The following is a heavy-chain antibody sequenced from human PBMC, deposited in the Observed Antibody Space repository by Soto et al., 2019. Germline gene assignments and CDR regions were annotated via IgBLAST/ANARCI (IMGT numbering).Heavy chain of an antibody. D-gene: IGHD2-15*01. CDR1: GGSISSGDYY. CDR3: ARHVLGYCSGGSCYSPYYYYMDV. J-gene: IGHJ6*03. Sequence: SQTLSLTCTVSGGSISSGDYYWRWIRPPPGKGLEWIGYIYYSGSTNYNPSLKSRVTISVDTSKNQFSLKLSSVTAADTAVCYCARHVLGYCSGGSCYSPYYYYMDVWGKGTTVTVSS. V-gene: IGHV4-30-4*01. CDR2: IYYSGST.